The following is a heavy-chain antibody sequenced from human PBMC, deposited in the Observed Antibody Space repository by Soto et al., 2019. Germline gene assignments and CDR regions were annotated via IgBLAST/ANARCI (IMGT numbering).Heavy chain of an antibody. V-gene: IGHV4-59*01. CDR2: IYYSGST. J-gene: IGHJ6*02. CDR3: ARGGYSYGYYYYGMDV. Sequence: ASETLSLTCTVSGGSISSYYWSWIRQPPGKGLEWIGYIYYSGSTNYNPSLKSRVTISVDTSKNQFSLKLSSVTAAGTAVYYCARGGYSYGYYYYGMDVWGQGTTVTVSS. CDR1: GGSISSYY. D-gene: IGHD5-18*01.